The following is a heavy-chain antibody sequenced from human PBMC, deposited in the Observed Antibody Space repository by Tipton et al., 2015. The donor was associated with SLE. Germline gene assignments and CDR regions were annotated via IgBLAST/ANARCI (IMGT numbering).Heavy chain of an antibody. CDR3: ARDRRITMIVVVITTLDAFDI. D-gene: IGHD3-22*01. J-gene: IGHJ3*02. CDR1: GGSISSGDYY. CDR2: IYYSGST. V-gene: IGHV4-30-4*01. Sequence: TLSLTCTVSGGSISSGDYYWSWIRQPPGKGLEWIGYIYYSGSTYYNPSLKSRVTISVDTSKNQFSLKLSSVTAADTAVYYCARDRRITMIVVVITTLDAFDIWGQGTMVTVSS.